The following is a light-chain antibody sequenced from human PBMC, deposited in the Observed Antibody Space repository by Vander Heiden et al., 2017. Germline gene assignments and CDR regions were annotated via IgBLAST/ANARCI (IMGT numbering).Light chain of an antibody. J-gene: IGKJ1*01. CDR2: GAS. CDR1: QSVSSN. Sequence: EIVMTQSPATLSVSPGERATLSCRASQSVSSNLAWYQQKPGQAPSLLIYGASIRATGIPARFSGSGSGTEFTLTISSLQSEDFSVYYCQQYNNWPPTWTFGQGTKVEIK. V-gene: IGKV3D-15*01. CDR3: QQYNNWPPTWT.